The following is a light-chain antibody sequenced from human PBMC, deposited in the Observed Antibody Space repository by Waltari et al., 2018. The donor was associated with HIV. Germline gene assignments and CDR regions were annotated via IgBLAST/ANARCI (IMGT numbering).Light chain of an antibody. Sequence: DIHMTQSPSPLSVSVRDSVTIPCLASQSISSYLNWYQQKPGKAPKLLIYAASSLQSGVPSRFSGSGSGTDFTLTISSLQPEDFATYYCQQYYSTPRTFGQGTKVEIK. V-gene: IGKV1-39*01. CDR2: AAS. CDR3: QQYYSTPRT. J-gene: IGKJ1*01. CDR1: QSISSY.